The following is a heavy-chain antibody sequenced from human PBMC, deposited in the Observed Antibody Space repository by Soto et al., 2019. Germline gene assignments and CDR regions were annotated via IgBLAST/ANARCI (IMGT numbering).Heavy chain of an antibody. CDR2: ISSSSSYI. J-gene: IGHJ5*02. V-gene: IGHV3-21*01. D-gene: IGHD2-21*02. Sequence: GGSLRLSCAASGFTFSSYSMNWVRQAPGKGLEWVSSISSSSSYIYYADSVKGRFTISRDNAKNSLYLQMNSLRAEDTAVYYCEKLSSVPTAILNWFDPWGQGTLVTVSS. CDR3: EKLSSVPTAILNWFDP. CDR1: GFTFSSYS.